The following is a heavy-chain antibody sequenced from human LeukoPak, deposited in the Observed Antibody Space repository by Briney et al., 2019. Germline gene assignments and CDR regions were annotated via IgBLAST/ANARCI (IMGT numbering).Heavy chain of an antibody. CDR2: IYADSST. J-gene: IGHJ4*02. CDR3: ARESTLVTPGVFDY. Sequence: GGSLRLSCAASGFTASSNYMSWVRQAPGKGLEWVSVIYADSSTFYTDSVKGRFTISRDNSKNTVYLQMNSLRGEDTALYYCARESTLVTPGVFDYWGQGTLVTVSS. D-gene: IGHD2-21*02. V-gene: IGHV3-66*01. CDR1: GFTASSNY.